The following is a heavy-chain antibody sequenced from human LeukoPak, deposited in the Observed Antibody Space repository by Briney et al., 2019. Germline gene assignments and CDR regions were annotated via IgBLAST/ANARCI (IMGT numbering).Heavy chain of an antibody. D-gene: IGHD3-22*01. Sequence: SETLPLTCTVSGGSISSTSYNWGWIRQPPGKGLEWIGSIYYSGRTFYNPSLKSRVTISINTSKNQFSLKLSSVTAADTAVYYCASQPYYDSSGYYFYWGQGTLVTVSS. CDR2: IYYSGRT. CDR1: GGSISSTSYN. V-gene: IGHV4-39*01. J-gene: IGHJ4*02. CDR3: ASQPYYDSSGYYFY.